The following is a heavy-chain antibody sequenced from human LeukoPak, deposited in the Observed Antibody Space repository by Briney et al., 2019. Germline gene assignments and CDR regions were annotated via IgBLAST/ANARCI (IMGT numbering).Heavy chain of an antibody. CDR3: STSTGTTYNSFDP. CDR1: GGFISSSSYY. V-gene: IGHV4-39*07. Sequence: SETLSLTCTVSGGFISSSSYYWGWIRQPPGKGLEYIGSVYYTGNTYYNPSLKSRVTISVDTSKIQFSLKLNSVTAADTAVYYCSTSTGTTYNSFDPWGQGTLVTVSS. D-gene: IGHD4-11*01. J-gene: IGHJ5*02. CDR2: VYYTGNT.